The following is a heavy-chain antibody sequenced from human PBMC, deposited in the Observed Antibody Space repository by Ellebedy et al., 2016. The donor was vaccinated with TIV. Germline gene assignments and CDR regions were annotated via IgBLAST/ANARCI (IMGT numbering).Heavy chain of an antibody. CDR2: ISGSGNNT. CDR1: GFTFSSNS. CDR3: AKNSGSSAYHVLDV. J-gene: IGHJ6*02. D-gene: IGHD3-10*01. V-gene: IGHV3-23*01. Sequence: PGGSLRLSCAASGFTFSSNSMSWVRQAPGKGLEWVSVISGSGNNTYYGGSVKGRFTISRDTSKNTLYLQMNSLRADDTAIYYCAKNSGSSAYHVLDVWGQGTTVTVSS.